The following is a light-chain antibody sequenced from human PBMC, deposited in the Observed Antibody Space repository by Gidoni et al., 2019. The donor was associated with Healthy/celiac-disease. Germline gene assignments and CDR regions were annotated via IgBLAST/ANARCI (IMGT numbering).Light chain of an antibody. CDR3: CSYAGSSTFV. CDR2: EGS. V-gene: IGLV2-23*01. CDR1: SSDVGSYNL. J-gene: IGLJ1*01. Sequence: QSALTQHASVSGSPGKSITISCTGTSSDVGSYNLVSWYQQHPGKAPKLMIYEGSKRPSGVSNRFSGSKSGNTASLTISGLHAEYEADYYCCSYAGSSTFVFGTGTTVTVL.